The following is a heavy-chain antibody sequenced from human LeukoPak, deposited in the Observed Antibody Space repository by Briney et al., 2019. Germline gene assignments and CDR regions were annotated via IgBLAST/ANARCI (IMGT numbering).Heavy chain of an antibody. CDR1: GGSISSSSYY. Sequence: SETLSLTCTVSGGSISSSSYYWGWIRQHPGKGLEWIGYIYYSGSTYYNPSLKSRVTISVDTSKNQFSLKLSSVTAADTAVYYCARGKVPNDAFDIWGQGTMVTVSS. V-gene: IGHV4-31*03. J-gene: IGHJ3*02. CDR2: IYYSGST. CDR3: ARGKVPNDAFDI.